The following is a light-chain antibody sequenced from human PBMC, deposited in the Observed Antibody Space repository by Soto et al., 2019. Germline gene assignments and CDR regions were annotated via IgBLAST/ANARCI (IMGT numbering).Light chain of an antibody. CDR2: DVT. Sequence: QSALTQPRSVSGSPGQSVTISCTGTSSDVGRYDYVSWYQQYPGEAPKLIIYDVTERPSGVPDRLSGSKSGNTASLTISGLRAEDEAAYSCCSFAGSYSYVFGSGTKLTVL. J-gene: IGLJ1*01. CDR1: SSDVGRYDY. CDR3: CSFAGSYSYV. V-gene: IGLV2-11*01.